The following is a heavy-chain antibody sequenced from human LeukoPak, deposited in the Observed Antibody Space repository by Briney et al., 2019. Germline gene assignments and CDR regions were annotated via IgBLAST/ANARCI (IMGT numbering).Heavy chain of an antibody. J-gene: IGHJ3*02. CDR2: ISAYNGNT. Sequence: GASVKVSCKASGYTFTSYGISWVRQAPGQGLEWMGWISAYNGNTNYAQKLQGRVTMTTDTSTSTAYMELRSLRSDDTAVYYCARERITMIVVVPGDAFDIWGQGTMVTVSS. CDR3: ARERITMIVVVPGDAFDI. D-gene: IGHD3-22*01. V-gene: IGHV1-18*01. CDR1: GYTFTSYG.